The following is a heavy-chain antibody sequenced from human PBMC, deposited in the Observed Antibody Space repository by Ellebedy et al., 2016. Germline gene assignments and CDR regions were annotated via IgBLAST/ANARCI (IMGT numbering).Heavy chain of an antibody. CDR2: IYYSGST. CDR3: ARDEYGDYISDAFDI. Sequence: SETLSLXXAVSGYSISSSNWWGWIRQPPGKGLEWIGYIYYSGSTNYNPSLKSRVTISVDTSKNQFSLKLSSVTAADTAVYYCARDEYGDYISDAFDIWGQGTMVTVSS. J-gene: IGHJ3*02. CDR1: GYSISSSNW. V-gene: IGHV4-28*03. D-gene: IGHD4-17*01.